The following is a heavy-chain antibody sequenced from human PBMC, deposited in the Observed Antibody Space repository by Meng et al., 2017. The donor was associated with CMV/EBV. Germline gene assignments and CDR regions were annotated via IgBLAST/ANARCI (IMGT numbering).Heavy chain of an antibody. CDR3: ARVGGYCSSTSCSRGMDV. CDR2: ISSSSSYI. Sequence: GESLKISCAASGFTFSSYSMNWVRQAPGKGLEWVSSISSSSSYIYYADSVKGRFTISRDNAKNSLYLQMNSLRAEDTAVYYCARVGGYCSSTSCSRGMDVWGQGTTVTVSS. J-gene: IGHJ6*02. D-gene: IGHD2-2*01. V-gene: IGHV3-21*01. CDR1: GFTFSSYS.